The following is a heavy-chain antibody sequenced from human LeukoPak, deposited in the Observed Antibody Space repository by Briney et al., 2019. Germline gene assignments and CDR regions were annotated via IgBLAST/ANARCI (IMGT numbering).Heavy chain of an antibody. D-gene: IGHD6-19*01. CDR3: ARVARGGVAAHYFDY. Sequence: ASVTVSCTASGGTFSSYAISWVRQAPGQGLEWMGGIIPIFGTANYAQKFQGRVTITADESTSTAYMELSSLRSEDTAVYYCARVARGGVAAHYFDYWGQGTLVTVSS. J-gene: IGHJ4*02. CDR1: GGTFSSYA. CDR2: IIPIFGTA. V-gene: IGHV1-69*13.